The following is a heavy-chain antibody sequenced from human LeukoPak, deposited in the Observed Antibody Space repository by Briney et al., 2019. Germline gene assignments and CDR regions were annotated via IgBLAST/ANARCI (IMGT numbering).Heavy chain of an antibody. V-gene: IGHV3-74*01. Sequence: GGSLRLSCAASGFTFSSYWMHWVRRAPGKGLVWVSRINSDGSSTSHADSVKGRFTISRDNAKNTLYLQMNSLRAEDTAVYYCARERYNWNGFDYWGQGTLVTVSS. CDR2: INSDGSST. J-gene: IGHJ4*02. CDR1: GFTFSSYW. CDR3: ARERYNWNGFDY. D-gene: IGHD1-20*01.